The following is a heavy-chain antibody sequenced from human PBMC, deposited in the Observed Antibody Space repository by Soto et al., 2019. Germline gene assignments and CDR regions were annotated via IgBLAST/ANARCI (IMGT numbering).Heavy chain of an antibody. D-gene: IGHD4-17*01. Sequence: EVQLLESGGGLVQPGGSLRLSCAASGFTFSTYAMIWVRQAPGKGLEWVSVITGSGGSTYYADSVKGRFTISRDTSKNTKYLQMSRLRAEDTAVDYGAKVRYGDYGGIDSWGQGTMVTVSS. CDR3: AKVRYGDYGGIDS. V-gene: IGHV3-23*01. J-gene: IGHJ4*02. CDR2: ITGSGGST. CDR1: GFTFSTYA.